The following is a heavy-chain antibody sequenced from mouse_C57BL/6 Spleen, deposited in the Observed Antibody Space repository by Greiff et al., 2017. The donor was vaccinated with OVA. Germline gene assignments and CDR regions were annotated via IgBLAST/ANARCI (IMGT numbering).Heavy chain of an antibody. D-gene: IGHD1-1*01. Sequence: EVKLVESGGGLVKPGGSLKLSCAASGFTFSDYGMHWVRQAPEKGLEWVAYISSGSSTIYYADTVKGRFTISRDNAKNTLFLQMTSLRSEDTAMYYCARPNYYGSRAQAGAMDYWGQGTSVTVSS. CDR1: GFTFSDYG. CDR3: ARPNYYGSRAQAGAMDY. V-gene: IGHV5-17*01. J-gene: IGHJ4*01. CDR2: ISSGSSTI.